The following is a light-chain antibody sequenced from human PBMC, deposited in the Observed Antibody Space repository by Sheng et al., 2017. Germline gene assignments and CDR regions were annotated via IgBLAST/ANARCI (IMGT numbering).Light chain of an antibody. J-gene: IGKJ5*01. Sequence: EIVLTQSPGTLSLSPGERVTLSCRASQSVRSYLAWYQQKPGQAPRLLIYDASTRATDIPARFSGSGSGTDFTLTISSLEPEDFAVYYCQQRSNWPTFGQGTRLEIK. V-gene: IGKV3-11*01. CDR1: QSVRSY. CDR2: DAS. CDR3: QQRSNWPT.